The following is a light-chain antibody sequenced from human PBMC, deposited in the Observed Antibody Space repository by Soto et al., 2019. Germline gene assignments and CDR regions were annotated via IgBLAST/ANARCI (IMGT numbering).Light chain of an antibody. CDR1: QSVSSSY. V-gene: IGKV3-20*01. CDR3: QQYGSSRRWT. J-gene: IGKJ1*01. Sequence: EIVFTQSPGTLSLSPGERATLSCRASQSVSSSYLAWYQQKPGQAPRLLIYDASNRATGIPDRFSGSGSGTDFTLTISRLEPEDFAVYYCQQYGSSRRWTFGQGTKVDIK. CDR2: DAS.